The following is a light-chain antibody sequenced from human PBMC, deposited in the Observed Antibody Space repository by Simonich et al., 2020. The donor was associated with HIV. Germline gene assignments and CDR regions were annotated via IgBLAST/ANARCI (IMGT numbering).Light chain of an antibody. J-gene: IGKJ2*01. CDR3: QQSYITSYT. Sequence: DIQMTQSPSSVSASVGDRVTITCRASQSINNYLNWYQQKPGKAPKLLIYAASSLKSGVPSRFRGSGSGTDFTLTISRLQPEDFATYFCQQSYITSYTFGPGTKLEIK. CDR2: AAS. V-gene: IGKV1-39*01. CDR1: QSINNY.